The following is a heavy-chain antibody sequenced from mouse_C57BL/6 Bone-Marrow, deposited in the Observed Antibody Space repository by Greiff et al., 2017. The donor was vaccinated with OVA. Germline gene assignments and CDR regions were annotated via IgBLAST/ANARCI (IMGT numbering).Heavy chain of an antibody. V-gene: IGHV5-9-1*02. Sequence: EVQVVESGEGLVKPGGSLKLSCAASGFTFSSYAMSWVRQTPEKRLEWVAYISSGGDYIYYADTVKGRFTISRDNARNTLYLQMSSLKSEDTAMYYCTRAYYNNSFAYWGQGTLVTVSA. CDR3: TRAYYNNSFAY. CDR1: GFTFSSYA. J-gene: IGHJ3*01. D-gene: IGHD2-5*01. CDR2: ISSGGDYI.